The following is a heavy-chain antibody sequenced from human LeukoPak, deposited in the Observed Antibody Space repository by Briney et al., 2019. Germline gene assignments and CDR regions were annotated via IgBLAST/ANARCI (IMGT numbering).Heavy chain of an antibody. CDR2: INPNSGGT. CDR3: ARPYCSGGSCFSRFDP. D-gene: IGHD2-15*01. CDR1: GYTFTGYY. J-gene: IGHJ5*02. Sequence: GASVKVSCKASGYTFTGYYMHWVRQAPGQGLEWMGWINPNSGGTNYAQKFQGRVTMTRDTSISTAYMELSRLRSDDTAVYYCARPYCSGGSCFSRFDPWGQGTLVTVSS. V-gene: IGHV1-2*02.